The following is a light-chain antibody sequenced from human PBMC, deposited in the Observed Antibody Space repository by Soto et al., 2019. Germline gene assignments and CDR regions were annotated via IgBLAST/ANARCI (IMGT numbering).Light chain of an antibody. J-gene: IGLJ1*01. Sequence: QSVLTQPASVSESPGQSITISCTGTSSDVGAYDYVSWYQQHPDKAPKLMIYEVKNRPSGVSNRFSGSKSGNTASLTISGLRTEDEADYYCSSYASRNIYVFGTGTKSPS. CDR2: EVK. CDR3: SSYASRNIYV. CDR1: SSDVGAYDY. V-gene: IGLV2-14*01.